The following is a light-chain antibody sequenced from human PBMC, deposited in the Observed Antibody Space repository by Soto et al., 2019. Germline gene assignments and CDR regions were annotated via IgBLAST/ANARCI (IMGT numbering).Light chain of an antibody. V-gene: IGKV1-33*01. CDR1: QDITNY. Sequence: DIPMTQSPSSLSASVGDRVTITCQASQDITNYLNWYQQKPGKAPKLLIYSSSNLETGVPSRFSGRGSGTDFTFTISSLQPEDAATYYCQQYDIFPYTFGQGAKLEIK. CDR3: QQYDIFPYT. J-gene: IGKJ2*01. CDR2: SSS.